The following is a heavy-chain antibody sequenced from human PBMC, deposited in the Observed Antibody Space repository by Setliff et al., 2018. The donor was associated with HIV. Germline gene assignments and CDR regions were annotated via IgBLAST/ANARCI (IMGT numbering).Heavy chain of an antibody. D-gene: IGHD4-17*01. V-gene: IGHV4-59*01. J-gene: IGHJ4*02. CDR1: GGSISSDY. CDR2: IYYSGFT. Sequence: SETLSLTCTVSGGSISSDYWSWIRQPAGKGLEWIGYIYYSGFTNYNPSLKSRVTISVDTSKNQFSLRLSSVTAADTAVYYCAREIYGGNSRPFDYWGQGTLVTVSS. CDR3: AREIYGGNSRPFDY.